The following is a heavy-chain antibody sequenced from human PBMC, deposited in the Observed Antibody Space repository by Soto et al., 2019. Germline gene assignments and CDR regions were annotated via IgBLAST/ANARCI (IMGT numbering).Heavy chain of an antibody. J-gene: IGHJ5*02. CDR1: GFSISNHA. CDR3: AKVGVATDGDYL. V-gene: IGHV3-23*01. D-gene: IGHD3-3*01. CDR2: ISGGGHAT. Sequence: EGQLLESGGGLVQPGGSLRLSCVVSGFSISNHAMTWVRQAPGEGLEWVAFISGGGHATHYVDSVKGRFIISRDNSKNMVFLQMNSLRIEDTALYFCAKVGVATDGDYLWGQGTVVTVSS.